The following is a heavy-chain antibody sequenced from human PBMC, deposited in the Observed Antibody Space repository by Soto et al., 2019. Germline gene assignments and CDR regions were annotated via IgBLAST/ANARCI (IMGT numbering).Heavy chain of an antibody. V-gene: IGHV3-15*01. CDR3: TTWVGLGELSFDY. Sequence: EVQLVESGGGLVKPGGSLRLSCAASGFTFSNAWMSWVRQAPGKGLEWVGRIKSKTDGGTTDYAAPVKGRFTISRDDSKNTLYLQMNSLKTEDTAVYYCTTWVGLGELSFDYWGQGTLVTVSS. D-gene: IGHD3-16*02. CDR1: GFTFSNAW. CDR2: IKSKTDGGTT. J-gene: IGHJ4*02.